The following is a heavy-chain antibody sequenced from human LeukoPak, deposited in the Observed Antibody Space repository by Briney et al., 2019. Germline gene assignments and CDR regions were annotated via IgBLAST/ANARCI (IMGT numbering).Heavy chain of an antibody. CDR1: GFTFSSYS. V-gene: IGHV3-21*04. CDR3: AKDYSAMVRGNWFDP. CDR2: ISSSSSYI. J-gene: IGHJ5*02. Sequence: SGGSLRLSCAASGFTFSSYSMNWVRQAPGKGLEWVSSISSSSSYIYYADSVKGRFTISRDNAKNSLYLQMNSLRAEDTAVYYCAKDYSAMVRGNWFDPWGQGTLVTVSS. D-gene: IGHD3-10*01.